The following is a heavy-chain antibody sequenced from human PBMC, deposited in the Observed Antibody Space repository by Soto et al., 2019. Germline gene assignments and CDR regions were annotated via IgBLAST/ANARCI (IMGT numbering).Heavy chain of an antibody. CDR3: ARWDGYNHDAFDI. D-gene: IGHD5-12*01. Sequence: ASVKVSCKASGYTFTSYAMHWLRQAPGQRLEWMGWINAGNGNTKYSQKFQGRVTITRDTSASTAYMELSSLRSEDTAVYYCARWDGYNHDAFDIWGQGTMVTVSS. J-gene: IGHJ3*02. CDR1: GYTFTSYA. CDR2: INAGNGNT. V-gene: IGHV1-3*01.